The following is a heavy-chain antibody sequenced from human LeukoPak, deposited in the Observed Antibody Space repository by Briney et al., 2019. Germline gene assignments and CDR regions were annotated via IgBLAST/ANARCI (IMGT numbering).Heavy chain of an antibody. CDR1: GGSFSGYY. V-gene: IGHV4-59*10. Sequence: SETLSLTCAVYGGSFSGYYWSWIRQPPGKGLEWIGRIYTSGSTNYNPSLKSRVTMSVDTSKNQFSLELSSVTAADTAVYYCARGGIAVAGTHAFDIWGQGTMVTVSS. CDR2: IYTSGST. J-gene: IGHJ3*02. D-gene: IGHD6-19*01. CDR3: ARGGIAVAGTHAFDI.